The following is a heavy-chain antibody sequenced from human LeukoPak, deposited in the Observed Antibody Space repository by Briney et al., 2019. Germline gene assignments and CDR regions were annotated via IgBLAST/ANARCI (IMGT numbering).Heavy chain of an antibody. CDR3: ASFRWFGEPPFDY. CDR1: GGSISSSSYY. Sequence: SETLSLTCTVSGGSISSSSYYWGWIRQPPGTGLEWIGSIYYSGSTYYNPSLKSRVTISVDTSKNQFSLKLSSVTAADTAVYYCASFRWFGEPPFDYWGQGTLVTVSS. D-gene: IGHD3-10*01. V-gene: IGHV4-39*01. J-gene: IGHJ4*02. CDR2: IYYSGST.